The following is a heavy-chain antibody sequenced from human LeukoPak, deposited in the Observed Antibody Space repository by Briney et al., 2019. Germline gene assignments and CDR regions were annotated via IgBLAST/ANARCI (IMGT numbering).Heavy chain of an antibody. J-gene: IGHJ4*02. Sequence: SETLSLTCSVSGVSITSGSYYWGWIRQSAGKGLEWIGRVHSSGDIYHNAAFRSRAAVSGDASKNQFSLQLASVTAVDTAVYYCARGASPKDAVFFDYWGQGALITVSS. CDR2: VHSSGDI. V-gene: IGHV4-61*02. CDR1: GVSITSGSYY. CDR3: ARGASPKDAVFFDY. D-gene: IGHD3-16*01.